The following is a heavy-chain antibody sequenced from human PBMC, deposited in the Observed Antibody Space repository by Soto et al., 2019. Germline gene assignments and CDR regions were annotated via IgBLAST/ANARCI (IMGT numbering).Heavy chain of an antibody. CDR3: ARTRFGAVAGT. D-gene: IGHD6-19*01. Sequence: QVQLVQSGAEVKKPGASVKVSCKTSGYTFTSYDIHWVRQATGQGPEWMGWMNPYSGNTVYAQKFQGRIIITRNTSMSTAYMTLSSLLSEDTAVYYCARTRFGAVAGTWGQGTLVTVSS. J-gene: IGHJ5*02. CDR1: GYTFTSYD. CDR2: MNPYSGNT. V-gene: IGHV1-8*01.